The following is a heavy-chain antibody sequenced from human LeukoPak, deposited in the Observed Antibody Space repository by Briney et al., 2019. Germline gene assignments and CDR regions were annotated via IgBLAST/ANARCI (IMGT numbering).Heavy chain of an antibody. CDR3: ARTQPGYYGSGSRYGMDV. V-gene: IGHV3-48*04. CDR1: GFTFSSYS. J-gene: IGHJ6*02. D-gene: IGHD3-10*01. Sequence: GGSLRLSCAASGFTFSSYSTNWVRQAPGKGLEWVSYISSSSSTIYYADSVKGRFTISRDNAKNTLYLQMNSLRAEDTAVYYCARTQPGYYGSGSRYGMDVWGQGTTVTVSS. CDR2: ISSSSSTI.